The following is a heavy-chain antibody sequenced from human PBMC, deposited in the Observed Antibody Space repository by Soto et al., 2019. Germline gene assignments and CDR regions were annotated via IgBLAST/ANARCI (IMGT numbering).Heavy chain of an antibody. J-gene: IGHJ4*02. CDR1: GVSISNSY. Sequence: QVQLQESGPGLVKPSETLSLTCTVSGVSISNSYWSWIRQPPGKGLEWIGYISDRGNTNYNPSLKSRVTLSIDTSKSQFSLKLTSVTTADTAGYYCARGSGWYVYWGQGTLVTVSS. D-gene: IGHD6-19*01. V-gene: IGHV4-59*01. CDR3: ARGSGWYVY. CDR2: ISDRGNT.